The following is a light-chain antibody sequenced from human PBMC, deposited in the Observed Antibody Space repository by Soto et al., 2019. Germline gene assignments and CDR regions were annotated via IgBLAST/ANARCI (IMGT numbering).Light chain of an antibody. CDR2: DAS. CDR1: SSDVGGYNY. CDR3: CSYAGSYV. J-gene: IGLJ1*01. Sequence: QSALTQPRSVSGSPGQSVTISCTGTSSDVGGYNYVSWYQQHPGKAPKLMIYDASKRPSGVPDRCSGSKSGNTASLTISGLQAEDEADYYCCSYAGSYVFGTGTKVTV. V-gene: IGLV2-11*01.